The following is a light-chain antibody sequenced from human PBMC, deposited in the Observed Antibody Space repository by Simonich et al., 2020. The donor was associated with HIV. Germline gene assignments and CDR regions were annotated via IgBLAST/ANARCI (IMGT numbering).Light chain of an antibody. V-gene: IGLV2-14*01. CDR2: DVS. J-gene: IGLJ2*01. Sequence: QSALTKPASVSGSPGQSITISCTGTSSDVGGYNYVSWYQQHPGKAPKLMIYDVSKRPSGVSTRFSGSKSGNTASLTISGLQAEDEADYYCSSYTSSSTLVFGGGTKLTVL. CDR3: SSYTSSSTLV. CDR1: SSDVGGYNY.